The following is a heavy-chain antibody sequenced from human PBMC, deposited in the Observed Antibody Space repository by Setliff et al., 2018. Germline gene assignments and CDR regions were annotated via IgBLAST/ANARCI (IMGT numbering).Heavy chain of an antibody. V-gene: IGHV3-48*03. CDR2: ISSSGSTI. CDR3: ARVWGPSGWAYFDY. J-gene: IGHJ4*02. Sequence: GGSLRLSCAASGFTFSSYEMNWVRQAPGKGLEWVSYISSSGSTIYYADSVKGRFTISRDNAKNSLYLQMNSLRVEDTAVYYCARVWGPSGWAYFDYWGQGTLVTVSS. CDR1: GFTFSSYE. D-gene: IGHD6-19*01.